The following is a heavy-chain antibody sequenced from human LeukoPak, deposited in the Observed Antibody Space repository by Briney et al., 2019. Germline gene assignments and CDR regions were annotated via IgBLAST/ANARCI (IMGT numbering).Heavy chain of an antibody. CDR3: ARFDHVWETHGMDAFDI. J-gene: IGHJ3*02. Sequence: SETLSLTCAVSGYSINSGYSWGWIRQSPGKGLEWIGNICHSGSTYYNPSLRSRVTISRDTSKNQFSLELSSVTAADTAVYYCARFDHVWETHGMDAFDIWGQGTMVTVSS. D-gene: IGHD3-16*01. V-gene: IGHV4-38-2*01. CDR2: ICHSGST. CDR1: GYSINSGYS.